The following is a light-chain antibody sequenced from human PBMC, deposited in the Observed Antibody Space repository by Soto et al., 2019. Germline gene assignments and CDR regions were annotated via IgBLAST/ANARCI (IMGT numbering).Light chain of an antibody. J-gene: IGKJ5*01. V-gene: IGKV3-11*01. CDR2: DAS. Sequence: DIMFTQSPATLTKSPGERATLSCRASQSVSSYLAWYQQKPGQAPRLLIYDASNRATGIPARFSGSGSGTDFTLTINSLEPEDFAVYYCQQRSNWPSITSGHRRRPEIK. CDR1: QSVSSY. CDR3: QQRSNWPSIT.